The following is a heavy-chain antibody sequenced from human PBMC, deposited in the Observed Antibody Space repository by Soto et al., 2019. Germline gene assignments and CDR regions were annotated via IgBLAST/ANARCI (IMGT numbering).Heavy chain of an antibody. V-gene: IGHV4-30-4*01. CDR2: IYYSGST. CDR1: GGSISSGDYY. Sequence: SETLSLTCTVSGGSISSGDYYWSWIRQPPGKGLEWIGYIYYSGSTYYNPSLKSRVTISVDTSKNQFSLKLSSVTAADTAVYYCARGSYGINWFDPWGQGTLVTVYS. D-gene: IGHD1-26*01. J-gene: IGHJ5*02. CDR3: ARGSYGINWFDP.